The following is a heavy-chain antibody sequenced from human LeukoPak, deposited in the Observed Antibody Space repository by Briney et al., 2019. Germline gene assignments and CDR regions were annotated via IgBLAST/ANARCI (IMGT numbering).Heavy chain of an antibody. CDR3: ARESVAAAGRGAFDI. CDR2: IYPGDSDT. V-gene: IGHV5-51*01. Sequence: PGESLKISCKGSGYSFTSYWIGGVRQMPGKGLEWMGIIYPGDSDTRYSPSFQGQVTISADKSISTAYLQWSSLKASDTAMYYCARESVAAAGRGAFDIWGQGTMVTVSS. D-gene: IGHD6-13*01. CDR1: GYSFTSYW. J-gene: IGHJ3*02.